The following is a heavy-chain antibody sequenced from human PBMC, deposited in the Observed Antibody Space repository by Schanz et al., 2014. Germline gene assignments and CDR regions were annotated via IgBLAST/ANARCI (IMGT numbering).Heavy chain of an antibody. CDR1: GFNFANHA. Sequence: QVQLVESGGGLVQPERSLRLSCAASGFNFANHAIHWVRQAQGNGLQWVAGISSDGSKKFYADSVKARFTISRDNSKNSVSLQMDSVRPEDTAVYFCAKDLHSNSGNYYSYYFDSWGPGALVTVAS. CDR3: AKDLHSNSGNYYSYYFDS. CDR2: ISSDGSKK. D-gene: IGHD3-10*01. V-gene: IGHV3-30*18. J-gene: IGHJ4*02.